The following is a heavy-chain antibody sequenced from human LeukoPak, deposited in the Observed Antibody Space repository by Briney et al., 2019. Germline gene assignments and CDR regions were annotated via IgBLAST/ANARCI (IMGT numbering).Heavy chain of an antibody. D-gene: IGHD3-3*01. CDR3: ARGPTYYDFWSGYWDYYYYMDV. CDR1: GYTFTSYD. J-gene: IGHJ6*03. Sequence: ASVKVSCKASGYTFTSYDINWVRQATGQGLEWMGWMNPNSGNTGYAQKFQGRVTITRNTSISTAYMELSSLRSEDTAVYYCARGPTYYDFWSGYWDYYYYMDVRGKGTTVTVSS. CDR2: MNPNSGNT. V-gene: IGHV1-8*03.